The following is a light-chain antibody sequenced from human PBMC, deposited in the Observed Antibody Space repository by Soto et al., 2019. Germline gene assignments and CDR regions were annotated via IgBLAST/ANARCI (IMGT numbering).Light chain of an antibody. CDR3: QHYYHWPLK. J-gene: IGKJ1*01. CDR1: QSVRSN. Sequence: EIVMTQSPATLSVSLGERATVSCRASQSVRSNLAWLQQKPGQAPRLLIYAASTRATGVPARFSGSGSGTDFTLTISSLQSEDFAVYDGQHYYHWPLKFGQGTRVEVK. CDR2: AAS. V-gene: IGKV3-15*01.